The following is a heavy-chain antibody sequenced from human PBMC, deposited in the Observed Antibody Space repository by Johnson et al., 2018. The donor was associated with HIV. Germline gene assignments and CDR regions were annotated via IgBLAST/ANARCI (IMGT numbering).Heavy chain of an antibody. J-gene: IGHJ3*02. CDR1: GFTFNNAW. V-gene: IGHV3-15*01. CDR2: IRSKTDGGTT. Sequence: EQLVESGGGLVKPGGSLRLSCAASGFTFNNAWMGWVRQAPGKGLEWVGRIRSKTDGGTTDYAAPVKGRFTISRDSSKDTLYVQMNSLRGEDTAVYYCARAPDPFREYHGDACDIWGQGTVVTVSS. CDR3: ARAPDPFREYHGDACDI. D-gene: IGHD3-10*01.